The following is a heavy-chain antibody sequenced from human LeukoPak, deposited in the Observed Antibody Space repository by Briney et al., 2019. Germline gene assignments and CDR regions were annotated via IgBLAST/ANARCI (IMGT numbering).Heavy chain of an antibody. D-gene: IGHD2-2*01. V-gene: IGHV4-4*07. CDR3: ARANGPDCSSTSCYYYYYYYMDV. CDR1: GGSISSYY. CDR2: IYTSGST. Sequence: PSETLSLTCTVSGGSISSYYWSWIRQPAGKGLEWIGRIYTSGSTNYNPSLKSRVTMSVDTSKNQFSLKLSSVTATDTAVYYCARANGPDCSSTSCYYYYYYYMDVWGKGTTVTVSS. J-gene: IGHJ6*03.